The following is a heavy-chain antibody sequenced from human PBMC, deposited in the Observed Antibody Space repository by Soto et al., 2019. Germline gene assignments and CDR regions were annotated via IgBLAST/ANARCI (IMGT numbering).Heavy chain of an antibody. J-gene: IGHJ6*02. Sequence: GASVKVSCEASGGTFSSYAISWVRQAPGQGLEWMGGIIPIFGTANYAQKFQGRVTITADESTSTAYMELSSLRSEDTAVYYCASALTPNLYYYYYGMDVWGQGTTVTVSS. V-gene: IGHV1-69*13. CDR2: IIPIFGTA. CDR1: GGTFSSYA. CDR3: ASALTPNLYYYYYGMDV.